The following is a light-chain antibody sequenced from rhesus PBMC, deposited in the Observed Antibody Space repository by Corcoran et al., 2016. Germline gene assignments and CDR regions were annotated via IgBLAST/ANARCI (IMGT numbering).Light chain of an antibody. J-gene: IGKJ1*01. CDR1: QGISTY. CDR2: AGS. V-gene: IGKV1-43*02. Sequence: DIQMTQSPSSLSASAGDRVTITCRASQGISTYLNWYQPKPGKAPKRLIYAGSSLESGVPSRFRGGGSGTYFTLPISSLQPEDFATYYCLQYNSDPWTFGQGTKVEIK. CDR3: LQYNSDPWT.